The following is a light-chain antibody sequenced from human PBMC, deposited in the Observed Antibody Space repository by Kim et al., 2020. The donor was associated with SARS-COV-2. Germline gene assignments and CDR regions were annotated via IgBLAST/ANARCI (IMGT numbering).Light chain of an antibody. CDR1: QSLSSSY. V-gene: IGKV3-20*01. Sequence: LSLSPGDRATRSCRASQSLSSSYISWYQQKPGQAPRLLIYGASNRATGIPDRFSGSGSGTDFTLTISRLEPEDFAVYYCQQYGTTFGQGTKVDIK. J-gene: IGKJ1*01. CDR2: GAS. CDR3: QQYGTT.